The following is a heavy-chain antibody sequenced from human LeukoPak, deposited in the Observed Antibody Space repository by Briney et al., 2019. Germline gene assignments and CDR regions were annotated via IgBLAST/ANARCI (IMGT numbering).Heavy chain of an antibody. D-gene: IGHD1-20*01. CDR2: IYYSGST. J-gene: IGHJ4*02. CDR1: GGSISSSSYY. Sequence: SETLSLTCTVSGGSISSSSYYWGWIRQPPGKGLEWIGSIYYSGSTYYNPSLKSRVTISVDTSKNQFSLKLSSVTAADTAVYYCARHLRYNWNDPKSAYYFDYWGQGTLVTVSS. V-gene: IGHV4-39*01. CDR3: ARHLRYNWNDPKSAYYFDY.